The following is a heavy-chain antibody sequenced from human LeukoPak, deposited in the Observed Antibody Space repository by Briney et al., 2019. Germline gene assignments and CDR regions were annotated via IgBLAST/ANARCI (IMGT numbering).Heavy chain of an antibody. CDR3: AAGEDYFDY. CDR1: GGTFSSYA. V-gene: IGHV1-69*05. J-gene: IGHJ4*02. CDR2: IIPIFGTA. Sequence: SVKVSCKASGGTFSSYAISWVRQAPGQGLEWMGGIIPIFGTANYAQKLQGRVTMTTDTSTSTAYMELRSLRSDDTAVYYCAAGEDYFDYWGQGTLVTVSS.